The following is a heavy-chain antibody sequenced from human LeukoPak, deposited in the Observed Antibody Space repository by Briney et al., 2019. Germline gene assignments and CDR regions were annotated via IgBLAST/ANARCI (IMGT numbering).Heavy chain of an antibody. CDR2: MYYSGST. CDR1: GGSIRTYY. V-gene: IGHV4-39*07. CDR3: ARAGGSGLIDY. Sequence: PSETLSLTCTVSGGSIRTYYWGWIRQPPGKGLEWIGSMYYSGSTYYNPSLKGRVTISINTSKNQFSLKLSSVTAADTAVYYCARAGGSGLIDYWGQGTLVTVSS. J-gene: IGHJ4*02. D-gene: IGHD6-19*01.